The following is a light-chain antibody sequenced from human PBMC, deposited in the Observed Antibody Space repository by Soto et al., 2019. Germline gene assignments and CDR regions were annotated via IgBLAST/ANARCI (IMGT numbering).Light chain of an antibody. CDR2: DVL. J-gene: IGKJ5*01. V-gene: IGKV1-33*01. Sequence: DIQMTPSPSSLSASVGDRVTISCQASQDINNYLNWFQQKPGKAPKLLIYDVLNLETGVPSRFSGSGSGAYFTLTISSLQPEDIATYYCQQYDKLPITFGQGTRLEIK. CDR3: QQYDKLPIT. CDR1: QDINNY.